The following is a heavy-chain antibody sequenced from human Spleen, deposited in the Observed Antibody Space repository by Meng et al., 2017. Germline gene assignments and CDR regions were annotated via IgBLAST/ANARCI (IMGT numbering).Heavy chain of an antibody. D-gene: IGHD4-11*01. J-gene: IGHJ4*02. V-gene: IGHV4-34*01. CDR2: INHSGSP. CDR3: ARGPTTMAHDFDY. Sequence: WGAAMLQPSAPLCLSRFVLGASVSDSYWSWIHQPPGKGLEWIGEINHSGSPNYNPSLESRATISVDTSQNNLSLKLRSVTAADSAVYYCARGPTTMAHDFDYWGQGTLVTVSS. CDR1: GASVSDSY.